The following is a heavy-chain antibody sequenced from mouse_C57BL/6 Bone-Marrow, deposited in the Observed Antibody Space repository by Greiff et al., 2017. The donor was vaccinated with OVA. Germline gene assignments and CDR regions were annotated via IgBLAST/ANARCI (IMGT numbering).Heavy chain of an antibody. V-gene: IGHV2-2*01. J-gene: IGHJ3*01. CDR3: ARRRLLWFAY. CDR2: IWSGGST. D-gene: IGHD2-3*01. Sequence: VQRVESGPGLVQPSQSLSITCTVSGFSLTSYGVHWVRQSPGKGLEWLGVIWSGGSTDYNAALISRLSIIKDNSKSHVFFKMNSLQADDTAIYYCARRRLLWFAYWGQGTLVTVSA. CDR1: GFSLTSYG.